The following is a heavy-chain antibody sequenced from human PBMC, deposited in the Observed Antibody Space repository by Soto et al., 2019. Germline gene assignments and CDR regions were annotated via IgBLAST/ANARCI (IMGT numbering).Heavy chain of an antibody. V-gene: IGHV3-15*01. CDR3: TTGLSNGYYNFDY. CDR2: IKGEADGGTT. Sequence: PGRSLRLSCAASGFTFSSYAMSWVRQAPGKGLEWVGRIKGEADGGTTDYAAPVKGRITISRDHSKDTLYLHMNSLKTEDTAVYYCTTGLSNGYYNFDYWGQGTPVTVSS. J-gene: IGHJ4*02. CDR1: GFTFSSYA. D-gene: IGHD3-22*01.